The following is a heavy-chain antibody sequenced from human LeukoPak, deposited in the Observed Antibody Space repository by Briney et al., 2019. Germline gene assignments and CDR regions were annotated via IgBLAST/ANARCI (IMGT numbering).Heavy chain of an antibody. J-gene: IGHJ6*03. V-gene: IGHV3-30*04. CDR2: ISYDGSNK. CDR1: GFTFSSYA. CDR3: ARAEGDYYYYFYMDV. Sequence: GSLRLSCAASGFTFSSYAMHWVRQAPGKGLEWVAVISYDGSNKYYADSVKGRFTISRDNSKNTLYLQMNSLRAEGTAVYYCARAEGDYYYYFYMDVWGKGTTVTVSS.